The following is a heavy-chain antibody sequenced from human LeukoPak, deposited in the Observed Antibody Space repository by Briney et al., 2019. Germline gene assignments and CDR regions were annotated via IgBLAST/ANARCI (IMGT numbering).Heavy chain of an antibody. CDR2: ISSSSSYI. V-gene: IGHV3-21*01. Sequence: PGGSPRLSCAASGFTFSSYSMNWVRQAPGKGLEWVSSISSSSSYIYYADSVKGRFTISRDNAKNSLYLQMNSLRAEDTAVYYCARDVWDIVVVPAAMPFGMDVWGQGTTVTVSS. CDR3: ARDVWDIVVVPAAMPFGMDV. CDR1: GFTFSSYS. J-gene: IGHJ6*02. D-gene: IGHD2-2*01.